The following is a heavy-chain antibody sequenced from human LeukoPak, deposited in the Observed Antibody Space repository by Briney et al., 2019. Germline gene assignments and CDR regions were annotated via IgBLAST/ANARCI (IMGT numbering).Heavy chain of an antibody. J-gene: IGHJ3*02. CDR1: GFTFSSYG. V-gene: IGHV3-33*01. CDR3: ARVNSGSSLGAFDI. CDR2: IWYDGSNK. D-gene: IGHD1-26*01. Sequence: PGGSLRLSCAASGFTFSSYGMHWVRQAPGKGLEWVAVIWYDGSNKYYADSVKGRFTISRDNSKNTLYLQMNSLRAEDTAVYYCARVNSGSSLGAFDIWGQGTMVTVSS.